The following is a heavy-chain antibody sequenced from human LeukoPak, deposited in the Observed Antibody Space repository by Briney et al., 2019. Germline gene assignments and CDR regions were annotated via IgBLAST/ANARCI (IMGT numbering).Heavy chain of an antibody. CDR3: ARELRDYGGSY. CDR2: INQDGSEK. J-gene: IGHJ4*02. V-gene: IGHV3-7*03. D-gene: IGHD4-23*01. CDR1: GITFSRFW. Sequence: GGSLRLSCAASGITFSRFWMSWVRQAPGKGLQWVANINQDGSEKHYVDSVKGRFTISRDNAENSLYLQMNSLRAEDTAVYYCARELRDYGGSYWGQGTLVTVSS.